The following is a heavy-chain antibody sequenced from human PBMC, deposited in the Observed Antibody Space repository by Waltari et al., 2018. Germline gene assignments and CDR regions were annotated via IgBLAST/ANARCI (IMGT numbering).Heavy chain of an antibody. CDR1: GSDLTTYG. V-gene: IGHV3-30*03. D-gene: IGHD2-15*01. CDR2: ISYDGNEE. Sequence: QAQLVESGGGVVQPGTSLRLSCLGSGSDLTTYGIHWVRQAPGKGLEWVAVISYDGNEEYYSESVKGRFTISRDNSRNTVFLQMNSLRPEDTAVYYCATWSQKFSLDVWGQGTTVAVSS. J-gene: IGHJ6*02. CDR3: ATWSQKFSLDV.